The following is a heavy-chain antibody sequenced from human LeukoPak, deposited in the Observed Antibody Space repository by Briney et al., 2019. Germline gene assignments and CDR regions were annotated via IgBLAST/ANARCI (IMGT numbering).Heavy chain of an antibody. CDR1: GDSFSNTSFY. J-gene: IGHJ3*02. CDR3: TRHLPRNQNVWGSNPRASDI. D-gene: IGHD3-16*02. V-gene: IGHV4-39*01. CDR2: IEYSGFP. Sequence: KPSETLSLTCTVSGDSFSNTSFYWGWIRQTPGKGLEWIGTIEYSGFPYYNPSLKSRVTVSIDTSKNQFSLKLSSVTAADTGLYYCTRHLPRNQNVWGSNPRASDIWGQGTMVTVSS.